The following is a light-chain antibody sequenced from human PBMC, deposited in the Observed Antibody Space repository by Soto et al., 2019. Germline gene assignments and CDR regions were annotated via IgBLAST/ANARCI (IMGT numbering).Light chain of an antibody. Sequence: QPVLTQPPSASGTPGQRVTISCSGSSSNIGRNNVNWYQQLSGTAPKLLIHSNSQRPSGVPDRFSGSKSGTSASLAISGLQSEDEADYYCAAWHDSLDGGVFGGGTKVTVL. CDR1: SSNIGRNN. J-gene: IGLJ3*02. CDR2: SNS. CDR3: AAWHDSLDGGV. V-gene: IGLV1-44*01.